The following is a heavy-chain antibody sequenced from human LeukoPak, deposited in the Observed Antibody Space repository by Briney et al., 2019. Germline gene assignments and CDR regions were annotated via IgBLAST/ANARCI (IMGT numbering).Heavy chain of an antibody. J-gene: IGHJ5*02. CDR1: GYTFTSYG. CDR3: ARDGGGYCSSTSCYEMNWFDP. D-gene: IGHD2-2*01. CDR2: ISAYNGNT. V-gene: IGHV1-18*04. Sequence: ASVKVSCKASGYTFTSYGISWVRQAPGQGLEWMGWISAYNGNTNYAQKLQGRVTMTTHTSTSTAYMELRSLRSDDTAVYYCARDGGGYCSSTSCYEMNWFDPWGQGTLVTVSS.